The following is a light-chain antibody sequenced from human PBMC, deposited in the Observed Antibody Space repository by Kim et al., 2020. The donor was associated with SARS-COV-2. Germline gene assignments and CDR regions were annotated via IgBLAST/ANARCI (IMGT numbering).Light chain of an antibody. CDR3: QQVNSYPFT. CDR2: GAS. V-gene: IGKV1-9*01. J-gene: IGKJ4*01. CDR1: QGISSY. Sequence: DIQLTQSPSFLSASVGDRVIITCRASQGISSYLAWYQQKLGKAPKLLIYGASTLQSGVPSRFSGSGSGTEFTLTINSLQPEDFATYYCQQVNSYPFTFGGGTKVDIK.